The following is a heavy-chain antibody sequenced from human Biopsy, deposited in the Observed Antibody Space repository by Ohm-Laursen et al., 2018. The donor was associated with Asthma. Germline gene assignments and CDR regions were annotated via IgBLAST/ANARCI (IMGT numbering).Heavy chain of an antibody. V-gene: IGHV3-30*03. CDR1: GFTFSSYG. CDR2: ISYDGSNK. Sequence: LRLSCAASGFTFSSYGMHWVRQAPGKGLEWVAVISYDGSNKYYADSVKGRFTISRDNSKNTLYLQMNSLRAEDTAVYYCARDEAVVVPAAIPGNWFDPWGQGTLVTVSS. CDR3: ARDEAVVVPAAIPGNWFDP. D-gene: IGHD2-2*01. J-gene: IGHJ5*02.